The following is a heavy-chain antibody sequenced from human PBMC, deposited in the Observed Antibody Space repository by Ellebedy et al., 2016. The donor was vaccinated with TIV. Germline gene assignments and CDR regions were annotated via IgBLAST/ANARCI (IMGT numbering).Heavy chain of an antibody. CDR1: GFTFSSYA. CDR2: ISGSGGST. D-gene: IGHD3-10*01. V-gene: IGHV3-23*01. CDR3: ARDRGPWVYGMDV. J-gene: IGHJ6*02. Sequence: GESLKISXAASGFTFSSYAMSWVRQAPGKGLEWVSAISGSGGSTYYADSVKGRFTISRDNSKNTLYLQMNSLRAEDTAVYYCARDRGPWVYGMDVWGQGTTVTVSS.